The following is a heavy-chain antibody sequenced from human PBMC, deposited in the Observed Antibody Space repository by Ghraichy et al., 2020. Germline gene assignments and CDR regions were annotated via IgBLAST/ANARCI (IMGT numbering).Heavy chain of an antibody. CDR2: IKDDGTRT. Sequence: GGSLRLSCAVSGFTFNNYWMSWVRQPPGKGLEWVTSIKDDGTRTYYLDSVKGRFTVSRDNTENSLHLQMNSLRVEDTAVYFCAKYFGPDGLIRFDSWGQGTLVAVSS. CDR3: AKYFGPDGLIRFDS. J-gene: IGHJ4*02. D-gene: IGHD2-2*01. V-gene: IGHV3-7*02. CDR1: GFTFNNYW.